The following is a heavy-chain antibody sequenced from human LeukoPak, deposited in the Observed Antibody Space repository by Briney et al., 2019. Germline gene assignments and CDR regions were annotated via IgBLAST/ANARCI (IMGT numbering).Heavy chain of an antibody. J-gene: IGHJ4*02. CDR2: IYYSGST. CDR3: ARIGGLLLWFGELLSKPHYFDY. Sequence: SETLSLTCTVSGGSISSSSYYWGWIRQPPGKGLEWIGSIYYSGSTYYNPSLKSPVTISVDTSKNQFSLKLSSVTAADTAVYYCARIGGLLLWFGELLSKPHYFDYWGQGTLVTVSS. CDR1: GGSISSSSYY. D-gene: IGHD3-10*01. V-gene: IGHV4-39*01.